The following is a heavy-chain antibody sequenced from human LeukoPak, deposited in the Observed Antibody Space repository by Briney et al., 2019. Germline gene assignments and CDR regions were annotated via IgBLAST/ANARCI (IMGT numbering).Heavy chain of an antibody. V-gene: IGHV3-64*01. CDR1: GFTLSSYW. D-gene: IGHD3-16*01. J-gene: IGHJ3*02. CDR3: ARDRVGGWAFDI. CDR2: ISQNGGRT. Sequence: GGSLRLSCAASGFTLSSYWMHWVRQAPGKGLEYVSAISQNGGRTYYANSVEGRFTNSRDNSKNTLYLRMDSLRAEDMAVYYCARDRVGGWAFDIWGQGTMVTSSS.